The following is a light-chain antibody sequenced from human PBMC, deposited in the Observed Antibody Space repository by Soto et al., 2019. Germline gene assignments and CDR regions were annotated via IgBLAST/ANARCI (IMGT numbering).Light chain of an antibody. CDR2: GAS. J-gene: IGKJ2*01. CDR3: QQYNNWPLEFT. V-gene: IGKV3-15*01. Sequence: EIVMTQSPATLSVSPGERATLSCWASQSVSSNLAWYQQNPGQAPRLLIYGASTRATGIPARFSGSGSGTEFTLTISSLQSEDFAVYYCQQYNNWPLEFTFGQGTKLEIK. CDR1: QSVSSN.